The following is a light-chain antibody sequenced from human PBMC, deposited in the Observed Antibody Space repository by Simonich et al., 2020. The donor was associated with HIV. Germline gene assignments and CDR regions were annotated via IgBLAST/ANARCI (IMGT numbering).Light chain of an antibody. J-gene: IGLJ3*02. V-gene: IGLV1-51*01. CDR3: GTWDSSLSANWV. CDR1: SSNIENNY. CDR2: DNN. Sequence: QSVLTQPPSVSAAPGQKVTISCSGSSSNIENNYVSWYQQLPATAPKLLIYDNNKRPSGIPDRIAGSKSGTSATLGITGLQTGDEADYYCGTWDSSLSANWVFGGGTRLTVL.